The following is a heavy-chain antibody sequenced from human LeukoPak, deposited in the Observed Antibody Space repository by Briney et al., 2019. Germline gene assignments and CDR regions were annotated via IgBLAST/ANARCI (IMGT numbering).Heavy chain of an antibody. CDR2: IYYSGST. CDR3: ARVSPGPMATISGYFDC. Sequence: PSETLSLTCTVSGGSISSYYWSWIRQPPGKGLEWIGYIYYSGSTNYNPSLKSRVTISVDTSKNQFSLKLSSVTAADTAVYYCARVSPGPMATISGYFDCWGQGTLVTVSS. V-gene: IGHV4-59*01. CDR1: GGSISSYY. D-gene: IGHD5-24*01. J-gene: IGHJ4*02.